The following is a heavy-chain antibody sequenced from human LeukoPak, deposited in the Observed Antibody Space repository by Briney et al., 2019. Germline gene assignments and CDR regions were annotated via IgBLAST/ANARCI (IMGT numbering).Heavy chain of an antibody. V-gene: IGHV3-7*01. D-gene: IGHD6-25*01. J-gene: IGHJ4*02. CDR2: IEPDGSVK. CDR1: GFTFSDLW. CDR3: ARGGSDSSRYWLY. Sequence: PGGSLTLSCAASGFTFSDLWMTWLRQAPGKGPEWVATIEPDGSVKYYVDSVKGRFTISRDNADNSLYLQMNSLRGEDTAVYFCARGGSDSSRYWLYWGQGTLVTVSS.